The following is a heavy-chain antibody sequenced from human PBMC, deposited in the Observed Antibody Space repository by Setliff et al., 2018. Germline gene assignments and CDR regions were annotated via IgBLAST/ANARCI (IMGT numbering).Heavy chain of an antibody. J-gene: IGHJ5*02. CDR3: ARDPSLYCSSTSCSPHWFDP. CDR2: IIPIFGTA. CDR1: GGTFSSYA. V-gene: IGHV1-69*05. Sequence: SVKVSCKASGGTFSSYAISWVRQAPGQGLEWMGRIIPIFGTANYAQKFQDRVTMTRDTSTSTVYMELSSLRSEDTAVYYCARDPSLYCSSTSCSPHWFDPWGQGTLVTVSS. D-gene: IGHD2-2*01.